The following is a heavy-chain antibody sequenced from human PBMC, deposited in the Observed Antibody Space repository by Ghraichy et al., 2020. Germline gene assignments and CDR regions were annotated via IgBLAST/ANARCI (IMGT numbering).Heavy chain of an antibody. D-gene: IGHD5-24*01. CDR3: ARESTDRSMGTLYNHYYLDV. J-gene: IGHJ6*03. Sequence: ASVKVSCKASGYTFSNYDINWVRQAPGQGLEWMGWMNPKTGSTGFAPKFQDRVAMTSDTSISTAYLELSSLRFDDAAIYYCARESTDRSMGTLYNHYYLDVWGKGTTVAVSS. CDR1: GYTFSNYD. CDR2: MNPKTGST. V-gene: IGHV1-8*01.